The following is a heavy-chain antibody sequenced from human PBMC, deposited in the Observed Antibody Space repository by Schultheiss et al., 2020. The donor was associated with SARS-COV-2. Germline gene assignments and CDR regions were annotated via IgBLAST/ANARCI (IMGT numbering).Heavy chain of an antibody. V-gene: IGHV3-69-1*02. J-gene: IGHJ6*02. CDR2: ISSSGTI. CDR1: GFTFSNAW. CDR3: ARGGPRAVAPMDV. Sequence: GGSLRLSCAASGFTFSNAWMSWVRQAPGKGLEWVSYISSSGTIYNADSVKGRFTISRDDTKNLLFLQMNSLRIEDTAVYYCARGGPRAVAPMDVWGQGTTVTVSS. D-gene: IGHD6-19*01.